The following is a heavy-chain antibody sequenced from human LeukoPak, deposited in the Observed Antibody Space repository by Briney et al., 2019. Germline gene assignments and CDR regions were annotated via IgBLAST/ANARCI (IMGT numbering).Heavy chain of an antibody. J-gene: IGHJ4*02. D-gene: IGHD5-24*01. CDR3: AKDLGPGSMATSPGFDY. Sequence: GGSLRLSCAASGFTFSSYAMHWVRQAPGKGLEWVAVTSFDGSEVFYADSVKGRFTISRDNAKTSLYLQMNSLRAEDTALYYCAKDLGPGSMATSPGFDYWGQGTLVTVSS. CDR1: GFTFSSYA. CDR2: TSFDGSEV. V-gene: IGHV3-30-3*01.